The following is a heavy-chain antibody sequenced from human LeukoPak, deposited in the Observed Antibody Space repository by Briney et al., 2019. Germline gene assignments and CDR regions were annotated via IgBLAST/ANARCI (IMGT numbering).Heavy chain of an antibody. V-gene: IGHV3-7*02. CDR1: GFTFSTYR. CDR3: ARQHYGFWLPADY. D-gene: IGHD3-3*01. CDR2: ITQDGSEK. J-gene: IGHJ4*02. Sequence: GGSLRLSCAVSGFTFSTYRMRWVRQAPGKGLEWVATITQDGSEKFYVDSVRGRFTISRDNPKNSLFLEMNSLRAEDTAVYYCARQHYGFWLPADYWGQGTLVTVSS.